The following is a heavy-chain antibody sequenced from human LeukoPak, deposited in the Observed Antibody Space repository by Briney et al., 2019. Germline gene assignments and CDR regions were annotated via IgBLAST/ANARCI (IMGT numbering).Heavy chain of an antibody. CDR2: MYSGGNT. Sequence: GGSLRLSCAASGFTVSSSYISWVRQAPGKGLEWVSVMYSGGNTYYADSVKGRFTISRDKSKNTLYLQMNRLRAEDTAVYHCARVQAVFQNFDYWGQGTLVTVSS. CDR3: ARVQAVFQNFDY. CDR1: GFTVSSSY. J-gene: IGHJ4*02. V-gene: IGHV3-66*01.